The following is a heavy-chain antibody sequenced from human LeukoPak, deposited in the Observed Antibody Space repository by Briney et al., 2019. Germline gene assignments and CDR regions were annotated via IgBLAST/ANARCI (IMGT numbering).Heavy chain of an antibody. J-gene: IGHJ5*02. CDR2: INYSGST. D-gene: IGHD3-22*01. CDR1: GGSVSSTTYY. V-gene: IGHV4-39*07. CDR3: ARDVNYCDSSGYPLP. Sequence: SETLSLTCTVSGGSVSSTTYYWSWIRQPPGKGLEWIASINYSGSTNYNPSLKSRVTISVDTSKNQFSLKLSFVTAADTAVYYCARDVNYCDSSGYPLPWGQGTLVTVSS.